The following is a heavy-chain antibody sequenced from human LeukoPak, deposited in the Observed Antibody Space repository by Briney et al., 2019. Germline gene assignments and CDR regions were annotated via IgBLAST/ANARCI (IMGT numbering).Heavy chain of an antibody. J-gene: IGHJ4*02. Sequence: GGSLRLSCEVSGFTFSSYWMHWVRQAPGKGLVWISYISSDGSSTNYADSVKGRFTISRDNAKNTLYVQMNSLRADDTAVYYCARGRPGNYFDYWGQGTLVTVSS. D-gene: IGHD1-26*01. CDR2: ISSDGSST. CDR1: GFTFSSYW. V-gene: IGHV3-74*01. CDR3: ARGRPGNYFDY.